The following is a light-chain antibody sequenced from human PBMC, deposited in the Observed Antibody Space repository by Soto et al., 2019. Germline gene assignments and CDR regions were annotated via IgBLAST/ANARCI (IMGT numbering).Light chain of an antibody. CDR1: QSMDNRY. V-gene: IGKV3-20*01. J-gene: IGKJ1*01. Sequence: EIVLTQSPGTLSSSPGERATLSCRASQSMDNRYFAWYQHKPGQAPRLLIYATSSRATGIPDRFGGSGSGTDFTLTINRLEPEDFAVYYCQQDFASSWTFGQGTKV. CDR3: QQDFASSWT. CDR2: ATS.